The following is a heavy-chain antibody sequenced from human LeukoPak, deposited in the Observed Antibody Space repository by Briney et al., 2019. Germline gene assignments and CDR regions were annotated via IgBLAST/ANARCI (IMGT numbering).Heavy chain of an antibody. V-gene: IGHV1-46*01. CDR1: GYTFTSYY. Sequence: GASVKVSCKASGYTFTSYYMHWGRQGPGQGLEWMGIINPSGGSTTYAQKFQGRVTMTRDTSTSTVYMELSSLRSEDTAVYYCARDLGSPEWYFDLWGRGTLVTVSS. CDR3: ARDLGSPEWYFDL. CDR2: INPSGGST. D-gene: IGHD2-15*01. J-gene: IGHJ2*01.